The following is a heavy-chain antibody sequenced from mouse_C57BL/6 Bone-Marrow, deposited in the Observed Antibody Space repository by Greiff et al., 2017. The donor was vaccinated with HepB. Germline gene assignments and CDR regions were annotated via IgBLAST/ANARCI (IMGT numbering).Heavy chain of an antibody. CDR2: IWSGGST. V-gene: IGHV2-2*01. CDR3: ARTRGKDYGDWYFDV. D-gene: IGHD1-1*01. CDR1: GFSLTCYG. J-gene: IGHJ1*03. Sequence: VMLVESGPGLVQPSQSLSITCAVPGFSLTCYGVHWVRQSPGKGLEWLGVIWSGGSTDYDAAFISRLSISKDNSKSKVFFKMNSLQADDTAIYYCARTRGKDYGDWYFDVWGTGTTVTVSS.